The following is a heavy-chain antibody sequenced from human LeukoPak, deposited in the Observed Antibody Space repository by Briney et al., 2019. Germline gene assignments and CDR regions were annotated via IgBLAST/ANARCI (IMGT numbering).Heavy chain of an antibody. Sequence: GGSLRLSCAASGFTFSSYWMSWVRQAPWKGLEWVANIKQDGSEKYYVDSVKGRFTISRDNAKNSLYLQMNSLRAEDTAVYYCARERWYYGSGSYYYMDVWGKGTTVTVSS. J-gene: IGHJ6*03. CDR1: GFTFSSYW. CDR3: ARERWYYGSGSYYYMDV. D-gene: IGHD3-10*01. V-gene: IGHV3-7*01. CDR2: IKQDGSEK.